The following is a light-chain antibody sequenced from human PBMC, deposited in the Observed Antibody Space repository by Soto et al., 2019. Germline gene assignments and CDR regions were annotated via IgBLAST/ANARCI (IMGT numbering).Light chain of an antibody. CDR1: SSDVGSYNL. V-gene: IGLV2-23*01. Sequence: LTQPASVSGSPGQSITISCTGTSSDVGSYNLVSWYQQHPGKAPKLMIYEGSKRPSGVSNRFSGSKSGNTASLTISGLQAEDEADYYCCSYAGSRVFGTGTKVTVL. CDR3: CSYAGSRV. CDR2: EGS. J-gene: IGLJ1*01.